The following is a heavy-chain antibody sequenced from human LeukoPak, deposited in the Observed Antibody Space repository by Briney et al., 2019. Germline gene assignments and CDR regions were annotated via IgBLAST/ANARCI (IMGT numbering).Heavy chain of an antibody. J-gene: IGHJ4*02. Sequence: KPSETLSLTCAVSGGSISSGSYYWSWIRQPAGKGLEWIGRIYTGGSTNYNPSLKSRVTISVDTSKNQFSLNLSSVTAADTAVYYCARDLSSESSGPFGYWGQGALVTVPS. CDR1: GGSISSGSYY. CDR3: ARDLSSESSGPFGY. V-gene: IGHV4-61*02. CDR2: IYTGGST. D-gene: IGHD6-19*01.